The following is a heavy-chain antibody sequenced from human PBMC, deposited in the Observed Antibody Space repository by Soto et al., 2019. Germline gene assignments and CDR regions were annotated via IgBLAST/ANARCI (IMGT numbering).Heavy chain of an antibody. D-gene: IGHD2-8*01. CDR2: LSPGGGST. Sequence: VQLLESGGGLVQPGGSLRLSCAASGFTFTNFAMSWVRQAPGKGLEWVSSLSPGGGSTYDADSVKGRFTISRDNSKRSVFLQMDSLRAEDTATYYCAREDCTDGVCYNHYWGQGSLLTVSS. V-gene: IGHV3-23*01. CDR3: AREDCTDGVCYNHY. J-gene: IGHJ4*02. CDR1: GFTFTNFA.